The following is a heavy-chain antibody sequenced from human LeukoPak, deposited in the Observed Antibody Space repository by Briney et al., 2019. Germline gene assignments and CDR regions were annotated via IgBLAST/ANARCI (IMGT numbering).Heavy chain of an antibody. CDR1: GYSFTNYW. D-gene: IGHD6-13*01. Sequence: GESLKISCKGSGYSFTNYWIGWVRQMPGKGLEWMGMIYPGDSHIKYSPSFQGQVTISADKSISTAYLQWSSLKASDTAMYYCARHSGQQLVPGYYGMDVWSQGTTVTVSS. CDR2: IYPGDSHI. J-gene: IGHJ6*02. CDR3: ARHSGQQLVPGYYGMDV. V-gene: IGHV5-51*01.